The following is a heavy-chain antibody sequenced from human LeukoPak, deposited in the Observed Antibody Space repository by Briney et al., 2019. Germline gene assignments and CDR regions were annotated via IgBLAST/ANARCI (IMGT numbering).Heavy chain of an antibody. CDR3: ARDRWLGLADY. CDR1: GGSISSYY. CDR2: IYYSGST. J-gene: IGHJ4*02. D-gene: IGHD6-19*01. Sequence: SETLSLTCTVSGGSISSYYWSWIRQPPGKGLEWIGYIYYSGSTNYNPSLKSRVTISVDTSKNQFSPKLSSVTAADTAVYYCARDRWLGLADYWGQGTLVTVSS. V-gene: IGHV4-59*01.